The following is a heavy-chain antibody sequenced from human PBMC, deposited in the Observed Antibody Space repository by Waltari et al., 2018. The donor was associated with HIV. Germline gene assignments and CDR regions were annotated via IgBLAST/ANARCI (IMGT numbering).Heavy chain of an antibody. J-gene: IGHJ2*01. Sequence: QVTLRESGPALVKPTQTLTLTYTFSGFSLSTSGMCVSWIRQPPGKALEWLARIDWDDDKYYSTSLKTRLTISKDTSKNQVVLTMTNMDPVDTATYYCARNGIAVAATYWYFDLWGRGTLVTVSS. V-gene: IGHV2-70*15. CDR1: GFSLSTSGMC. CDR2: IDWDDDK. CDR3: ARNGIAVAATYWYFDL. D-gene: IGHD6-19*01.